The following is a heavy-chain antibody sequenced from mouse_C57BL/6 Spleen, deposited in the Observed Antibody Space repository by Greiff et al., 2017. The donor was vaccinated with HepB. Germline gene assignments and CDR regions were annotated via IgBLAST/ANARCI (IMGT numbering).Heavy chain of an antibody. CDR2: IDPSDSYT. V-gene: IGHV1-69*01. CDR1: GYTFTSYW. D-gene: IGHD1-1*01. Sequence: QVQLQQPGAELVMPGASVKLSCKASGYTFTSYWMHWVKQRPGQGLEWIGEIDPSDSYTNYNQKFKGKSTLTVDKSSSTAYMQLSSLTSEDSAVYYCARSDLSTTVVADWYFDVWGTGTTVTVSS. J-gene: IGHJ1*03. CDR3: ARSDLSTTVVADWYFDV.